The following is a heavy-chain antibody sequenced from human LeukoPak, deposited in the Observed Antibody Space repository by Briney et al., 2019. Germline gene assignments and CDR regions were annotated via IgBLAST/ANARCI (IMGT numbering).Heavy chain of an antibody. CDR2: IYYSGST. Sequence: PSETLSLTCTVSGGSISSSDYYWGWIRQSPGKGLEWIGTIYYSGSTYYNPSLKSRVTISVDTSKNQFSLKLSSVTAADTAVYYCARQKITTSDYWGQGTLVIVPS. J-gene: IGHJ4*02. D-gene: IGHD3-22*01. CDR1: GGSISSSDYY. CDR3: ARQKITTSDY. V-gene: IGHV4-39*01.